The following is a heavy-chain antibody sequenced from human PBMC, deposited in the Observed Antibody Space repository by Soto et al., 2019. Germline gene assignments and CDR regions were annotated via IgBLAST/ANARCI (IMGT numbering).Heavy chain of an antibody. CDR1: GYTFTSYD. CDR3: ASGLRATYYDILTGYYNYYYCYGIDV. CDR2: MNPNSGNT. D-gene: IGHD3-9*01. V-gene: IGHV1-8*01. Sequence: QVQLVQSGAEVKKPGASVKVSCKASGYTFTSYDINWVRQATGQGLEWMGWMNPNSGNTGYAQKFQGRVTMTRNTSTSTAYMELRSVRSKDTAVYYCASGLRATYYDILTGYYNYYYCYGIDVWGQGTTVTVSS. J-gene: IGHJ6*02.